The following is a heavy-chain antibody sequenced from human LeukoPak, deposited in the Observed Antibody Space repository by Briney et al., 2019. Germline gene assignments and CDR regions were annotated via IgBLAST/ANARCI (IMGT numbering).Heavy chain of an antibody. CDR2: IYPGDSDT. V-gene: IGHV5-51*01. D-gene: IGHD2-2*01. CDR3: ARRDGYCSSTSCYADYYYGMDV. CDR1: GSRFTSYW. Sequence: GESLQISCKGSGSRFTSYWIGWVRQMPGKGLEWMGIIYPGDSDTTYSPSFQGQVTISADKSISTAYLQWSSLKASDTAMYYCARRDGYCSSTSCYADYYYGMDVWGQGTTVTVSS. J-gene: IGHJ6*02.